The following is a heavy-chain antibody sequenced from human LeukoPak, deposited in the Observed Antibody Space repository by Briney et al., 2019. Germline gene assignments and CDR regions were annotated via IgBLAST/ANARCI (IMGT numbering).Heavy chain of an antibody. V-gene: IGHV1-18*01. J-gene: IGHJ1*01. CDR2: IILYNAKT. Sequence: ASVKVSCKASGYTFTSYAISWVRQAPGQGLDWMGWIILYNAKTNYAQKLQGRVTMTTDTSTSKAYMELMSLRSDDTAVYYCARLGVAGDPSSAEYLQHWGQGTLVTVSS. CDR3: ARLGVAGDPSSAEYLQH. D-gene: IGHD6-19*01. CDR1: GYTFTSYA.